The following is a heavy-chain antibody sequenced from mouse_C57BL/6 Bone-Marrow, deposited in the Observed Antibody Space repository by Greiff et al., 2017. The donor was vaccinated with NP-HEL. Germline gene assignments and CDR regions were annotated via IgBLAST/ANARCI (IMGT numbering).Heavy chain of an antibody. CDR2: ISYDGSN. Sequence: EVKLQESGPGLVKPSQSLSLTCSVTGYSITSGYYWNWIRQFPGNKLEWMGYISYDGSNNYNPSLKNRISITRDTSKNQFFLKLNSVTTEDTATYYCARDGNYDVYFDYWGQGTTLTVSS. CDR1: GYSITSGYY. CDR3: ARDGNYDVYFDY. J-gene: IGHJ2*01. V-gene: IGHV3-6*01. D-gene: IGHD2-1*01.